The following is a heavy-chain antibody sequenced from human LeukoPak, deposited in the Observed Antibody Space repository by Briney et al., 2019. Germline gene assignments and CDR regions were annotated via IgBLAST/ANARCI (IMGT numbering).Heavy chain of an antibody. D-gene: IGHD3-22*01. CDR1: GCSFSNSW. CDR2: IKSKTDGGTT. CDR3: TRDRSDHWSVVITFGVLGYYYRDV. V-gene: IGHV3-15*01. J-gene: IGHJ6*03. Sequence: GGSLRLSCTASGCSFSNSWLSWVRQAPGKGLEWVGRIKSKTDGGTTDYAAPVKGRFTISRDDSKNTLYLQMNSLKTEDSAVYYCTRDRSDHWSVVITFGVLGYYYRDVWGKGTTVTVSS.